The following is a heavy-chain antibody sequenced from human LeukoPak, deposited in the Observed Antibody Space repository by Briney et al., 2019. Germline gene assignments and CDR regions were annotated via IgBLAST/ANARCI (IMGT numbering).Heavy chain of an antibody. J-gene: IGHJ4*02. Sequence: GGSLRLSCAASGFTFNAYAMSWVRQAPGKGLEWVSTVFAGGGSTNYADSVRGRFTVSRDNSKNTLCLQINNLRVEDTALYYCAREPDPSGWYGAPFDNWGQGTLVTVSS. D-gene: IGHD6-19*01. CDR2: VFAGGGST. V-gene: IGHV3-23*01. CDR3: AREPDPSGWYGAPFDN. CDR1: GFTFNAYA.